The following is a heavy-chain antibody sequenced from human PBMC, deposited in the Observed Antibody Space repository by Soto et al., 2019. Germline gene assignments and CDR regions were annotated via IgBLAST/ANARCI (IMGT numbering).Heavy chain of an antibody. V-gene: IGHV4-59*01. CDR2: IYYSGST. Sequence: QVQLQESGPGLVKPSETLSLTCTVSGGSISSYYWSWIRQPPRKGLEWIGYIYYSGSTNYNPSLKSRVTISVDTSKNQFSLKLSSVTAADTAVYYCARAIAAAYGMDVWGQGTTVTVSS. D-gene: IGHD6-25*01. CDR3: ARAIAAAYGMDV. J-gene: IGHJ6*02. CDR1: GGSISSYY.